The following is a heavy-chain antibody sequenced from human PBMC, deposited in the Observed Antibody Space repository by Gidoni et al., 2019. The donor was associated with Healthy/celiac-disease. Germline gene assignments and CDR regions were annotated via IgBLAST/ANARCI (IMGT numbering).Heavy chain of an antibody. CDR3: ARALRGGAFDI. Sequence: EVKLVESGGGLVKPGGSVRLACAASGFTCSSYSMNWVRQAPGKGLEWVSSISSSSSYIYYADSVKGRFTISRDNAKNSLYLQMNSLRAEDTAVYYCARALRGGAFDIWGQGTMVTVSS. CDR1: GFTCSSYS. V-gene: IGHV3-21*01. CDR2: ISSSSSYI. J-gene: IGHJ3*02. D-gene: IGHD2-15*01.